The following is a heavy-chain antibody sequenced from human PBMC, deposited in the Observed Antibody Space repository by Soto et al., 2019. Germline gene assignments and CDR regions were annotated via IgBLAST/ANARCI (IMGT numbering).Heavy chain of an antibody. V-gene: IGHV3-74*01. CDR3: LRDSHGDY. Sequence: EVQLVESGGGLVQPGGSLRLSCAGSGFTFSNYWMHWVRQAPGKGLEWVSRIDHDGPTDYADSVRGRFTISRDNAENTLYLQMISLRPEVPAVYYCLRDSHGDYWGQGTLVTVSS. CDR1: GFTFSNYW. J-gene: IGHJ4*02. CDR2: IDHDGPT.